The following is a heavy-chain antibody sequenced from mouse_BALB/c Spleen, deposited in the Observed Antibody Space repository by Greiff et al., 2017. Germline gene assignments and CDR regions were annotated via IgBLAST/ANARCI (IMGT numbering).Heavy chain of an antibody. CDR1: GDSITSGY. CDR2: ISYSGST. J-gene: IGHJ3*01. CDR3: ARWDIYYDYDGGAY. D-gene: IGHD2-4*01. V-gene: IGHV3-8*02. Sequence: EVKVEESGPSLVKPSQTLSLTCSVTGDSITSGYWNWIRKFPGNKLEYMGYISYSGSTYYNPSLKSRISITRDTSKNQYYLQLNSVTTEDTATYYCARWDIYYDYDGGAYWGQGTLVTVSA.